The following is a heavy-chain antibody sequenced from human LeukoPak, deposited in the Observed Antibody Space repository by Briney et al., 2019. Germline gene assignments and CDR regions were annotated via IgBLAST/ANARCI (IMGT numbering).Heavy chain of an antibody. J-gene: IGHJ4*02. CDR1: GYSFTGYY. Sequence: EASVKVSCKASGYSFTGYYIHGVRQAPGQGLDGMGRVNSYIGDTYYAQKFRGRLAITRDKSITTVHMELSSLRSNDTAVYYCARDVLGYDSSASDWGQGTLVTVSS. V-gene: IGHV1-2*06. CDR2: VNSYIGDT. CDR3: ARDVLGYDSSASD. D-gene: IGHD3-22*01.